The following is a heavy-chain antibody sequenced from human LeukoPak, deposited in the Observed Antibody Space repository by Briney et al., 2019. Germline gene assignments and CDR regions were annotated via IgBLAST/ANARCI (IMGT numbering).Heavy chain of an antibody. D-gene: IGHD2-15*01. CDR2: IKKDGSDK. J-gene: IGHJ4*02. Sequence: HPGGSLRLSCAASGFTFSSYWMNWVRQAPGKGLEWVANIKKDGSDKNYLGSVKGRFTISRDNAKNTLYLQMNSLRAEDTAVYYCARGSRASHFDYWGQGTLVTVSS. CDR1: GFTFSSYW. CDR3: ARGSRASHFDY. V-gene: IGHV3-7*01.